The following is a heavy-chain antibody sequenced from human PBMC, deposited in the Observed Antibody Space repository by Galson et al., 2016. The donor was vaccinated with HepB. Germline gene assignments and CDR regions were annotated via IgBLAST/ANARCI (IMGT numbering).Heavy chain of an antibody. Sequence: LSLTCAVFGGSFSGYSWSWIRQPPGKGLEWIGYIYYTGSATYNPSLKSRVSTSLDPPKNQFPLRLNSLTAADTAVYYCARGGPFWSFDLWGRGTLVTVSS. V-gene: IGHV4-59*01. CDR3: ARGGPFWSFDL. CDR1: GGSFSGYS. D-gene: IGHD2-15*01. CDR2: IYYTGSA. J-gene: IGHJ2*01.